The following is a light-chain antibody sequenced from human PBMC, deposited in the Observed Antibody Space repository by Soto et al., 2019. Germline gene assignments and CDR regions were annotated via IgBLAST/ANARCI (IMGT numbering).Light chain of an antibody. V-gene: IGKV3-20*01. J-gene: IGKJ1*01. CDR3: QQYGSSPRT. Sequence: EIVLTQSPGTLSLSPGERATLSCRASQSVFSRYLAWYQQKPGQAPRLLIYDASSRATGIPDRFSGSGSGTDFTLTISRLEPEDFAVYYCQQYGSSPRTFGQWTRVEIK. CDR1: QSVFSRY. CDR2: DAS.